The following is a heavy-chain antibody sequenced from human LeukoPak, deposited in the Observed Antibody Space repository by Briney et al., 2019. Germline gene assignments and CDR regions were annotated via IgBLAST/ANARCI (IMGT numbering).Heavy chain of an antibody. Sequence: PGGSLRLSCAASGFTFRSYWMHWVRQAPGKGLVWVSRISSDGSSTTYADSVKGRFTISRDNAKNTVYLQMNSLRAEDTAVYFCARPSLVAAFNCYFDLWGRGTLVTVSS. D-gene: IGHD2-2*01. J-gene: IGHJ2*01. V-gene: IGHV3-74*01. CDR3: ARPSLVAAFNCYFDL. CDR2: ISSDGSST. CDR1: GFTFRSYW.